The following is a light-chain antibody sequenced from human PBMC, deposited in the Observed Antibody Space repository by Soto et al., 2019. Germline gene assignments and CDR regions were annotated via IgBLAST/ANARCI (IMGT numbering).Light chain of an antibody. V-gene: IGKV1-5*01. Sequence: DIQMTQSPSTLSASVGDRVTITCRASQSINIWLAWYQQKAGKAPKLLIYDASSLESGVPSRFSGSGSGTEFTLTISSLQPDDFATYYCQQYNSYLVTFGQGTKVEIK. J-gene: IGKJ1*01. CDR2: DAS. CDR3: QQYNSYLVT. CDR1: QSINIW.